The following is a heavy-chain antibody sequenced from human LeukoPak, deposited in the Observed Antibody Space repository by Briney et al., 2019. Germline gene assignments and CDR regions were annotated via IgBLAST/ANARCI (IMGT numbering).Heavy chain of an antibody. CDR3: ARLGNDDAFDI. CDR1: GGTFSTYA. V-gene: IGHV1-69*06. J-gene: IGHJ3*02. Sequence: GASVKVSCKASGGTFSTYAVSWVRQAPGQGLEWMGGIIPIFGTANYAQKFQGRVTITADKSTSTAYMELSSLRSEDTAVYYCARLGNDDAFDIWGQGTMVTVSS. D-gene: IGHD1-1*01. CDR2: IIPIFGTA.